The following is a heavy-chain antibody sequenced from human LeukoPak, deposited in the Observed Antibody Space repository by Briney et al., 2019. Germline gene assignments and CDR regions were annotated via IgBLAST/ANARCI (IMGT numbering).Heavy chain of an antibody. CDR3: ARQPFTALDY. CDR1: GGSFSGYY. V-gene: IGHV4-34*01. D-gene: IGHD3-16*01. J-gene: IGHJ4*02. Sequence: SETLSLTCAVYGGSFSGYYWSWIRQPPGKGLEWIGEINHSGSTNYNPSLKSRVTISVDTSKNQFSLKLSSVTAADTAVYYCARQPFTALDYWGQGTLVTVSS. CDR2: INHSGST.